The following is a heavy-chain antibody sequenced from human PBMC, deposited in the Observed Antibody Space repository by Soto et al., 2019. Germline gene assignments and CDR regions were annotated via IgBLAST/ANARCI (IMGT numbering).Heavy chain of an antibody. CDR2: IYNAGTT. V-gene: IGHV4-30-4*01. D-gene: IGHD2-21*02. CDR3: ARGPSGDKVDY. J-gene: IGHJ4*02. Sequence: QVQLQESGPGLVKPSQTLSLTCTVSGGSISNVDYYWSWIRQSPDKGLEWIGHIYNAGTTCYNLYLTSIITISVHTSKPKYYLKLTSETAKDTAVDYCARGPSGDKVDYWSQGTLVTVSS. CDR1: GGSISNVDYY.